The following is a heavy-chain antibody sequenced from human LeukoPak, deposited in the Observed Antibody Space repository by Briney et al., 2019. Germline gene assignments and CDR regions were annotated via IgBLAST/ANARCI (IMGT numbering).Heavy chain of an antibody. J-gene: IGHJ4*02. CDR1: GGTFSSYA. Sequence: SVKVSCKASGGTFSSYAISWVRQAPGQGLEWMGRIIPVFGTANYAQKFQGRVTITADKSTSTAYMQLSSLRSEDTAVYYCARDLAYCGGDCYPGGDYWGQGTLVTVSS. CDR2: IIPVFGTA. D-gene: IGHD2-21*02. CDR3: ARDLAYCGGDCYPGGDY. V-gene: IGHV1-69*06.